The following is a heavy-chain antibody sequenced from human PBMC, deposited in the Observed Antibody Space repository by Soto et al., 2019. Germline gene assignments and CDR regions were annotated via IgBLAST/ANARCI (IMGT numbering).Heavy chain of an antibody. Sequence: GGSLRLSCAASGFPFSSYAMSWVRQAPGKGLEWVSSISGSGGSAYYADTVKGRFTISRDNSKNTLYLQINSLGAEDTAVYYCAKASVEWELPSFDNWGQGTLVTVSS. CDR3: AKASVEWELPSFDN. CDR1: GFPFSSYA. D-gene: IGHD1-26*01. V-gene: IGHV3-23*01. CDR2: ISGSGGSA. J-gene: IGHJ4*02.